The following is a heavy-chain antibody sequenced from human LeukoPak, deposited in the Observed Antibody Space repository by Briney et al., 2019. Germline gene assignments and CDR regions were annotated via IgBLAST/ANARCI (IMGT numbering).Heavy chain of an antibody. CDR3: ARYSGWYSSVPIDY. CDR2: IYYSGST. Sequence: SQTLSLTCTVSGGSISSGDYYWSWIRQPPGKGLEWIGYIYYSGSTYYNPSLKSRVTISVYTSKNQFSLKLSSVTAADTAVYYCARYSGWYSSVPIDYWGQGTLVTVSS. V-gene: IGHV4-30-4*08. D-gene: IGHD6-19*01. CDR1: GGSISSGDYY. J-gene: IGHJ4*02.